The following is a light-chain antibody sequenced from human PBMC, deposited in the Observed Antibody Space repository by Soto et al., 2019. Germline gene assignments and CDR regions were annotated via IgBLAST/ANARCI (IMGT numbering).Light chain of an antibody. Sequence: QSAMTQPASLSGSPGQSITISCTGTSSDFGGYNYVSWYQHHPGKAPKLMIYEVSNRPAGVSSRFSGSKSCNTASLTISGLQADDEADYYCISYTGSGIVFGTGTKLTVL. CDR2: EVS. V-gene: IGLV2-14*01. CDR1: SSDFGGYNY. CDR3: ISYTGSGIV. J-gene: IGLJ1*01.